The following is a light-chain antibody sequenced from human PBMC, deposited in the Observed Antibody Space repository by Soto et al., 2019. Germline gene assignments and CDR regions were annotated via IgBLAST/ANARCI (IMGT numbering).Light chain of an antibody. CDR3: SSYTTSSTYV. CDR2: DVS. V-gene: IGLV2-14*01. J-gene: IGLJ1*01. CDR1: ISDVGGYDY. Sequence: QSALTQPASVSGCPGQSITISCTGTISDVGGYDYVSWYQQHPGKAPKLMIYDVSNRPSGVSNRFSGSKSGNTASLTISGLQADDEADYYCSSYTTSSTYVFGTGTKLTVL.